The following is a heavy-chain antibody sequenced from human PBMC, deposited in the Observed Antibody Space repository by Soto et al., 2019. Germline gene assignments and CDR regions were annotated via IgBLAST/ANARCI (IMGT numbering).Heavy chain of an antibody. Sequence: PXGTLSLTCAVSGGSISSSNWWSCVRQPPGKGLEWIGEIYHSGSTNYNPSLKSRVTISVDKSKNQFSLKLSSVTAADTAVYYCARGVAAALYNWFDPWGQGTLVTVPS. V-gene: IGHV4-4*02. CDR2: IYHSGST. D-gene: IGHD6-13*01. J-gene: IGHJ5*02. CDR1: GGSISSSNW. CDR3: ARGVAAALYNWFDP.